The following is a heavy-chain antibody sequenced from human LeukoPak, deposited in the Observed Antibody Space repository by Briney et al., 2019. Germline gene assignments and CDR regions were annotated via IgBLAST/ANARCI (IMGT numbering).Heavy chain of an antibody. D-gene: IGHD3-3*01. V-gene: IGHV4-39*01. Sequence: PSETLSLTCTVSGGSFSNYNYYWGWIRQSPGKGLEWIGSIHYVGCTYYNPSLKSRVTISVDTSKNQFSLNLSSVTAADTAVYYCARQNNFDFWSGFFDYWGLGALVTVSS. CDR1: GGSFSNYNYY. J-gene: IGHJ4*02. CDR2: IHYVGCT. CDR3: ARQNNFDFWSGFFDY.